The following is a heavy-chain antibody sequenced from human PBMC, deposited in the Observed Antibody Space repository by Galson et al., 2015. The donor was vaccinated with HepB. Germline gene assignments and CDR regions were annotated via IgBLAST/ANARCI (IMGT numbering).Heavy chain of an antibody. CDR2: INPKSGAT. CDR1: GYTFTAYY. D-gene: IGHD6-19*01. V-gene: IGHV1-2*06. J-gene: IGHJ4*02. CDR3: ASGGGLVAVADVAHDF. Sequence: SVKVSCKASGYTFTAYYIHWVRQAPGQGLEWMGRINPKSGATNYAHNFQGNVTVTRDTSIRTVYMDLSKLTSDDTAVYYCASGGGLVAVADVAHDFWGQGTLVTVSS.